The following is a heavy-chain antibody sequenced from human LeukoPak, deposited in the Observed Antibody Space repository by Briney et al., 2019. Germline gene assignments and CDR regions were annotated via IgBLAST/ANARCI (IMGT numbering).Heavy chain of an antibody. J-gene: IGHJ3*02. D-gene: IGHD3-22*01. V-gene: IGHV1-18*01. CDR3: ARGRRDYYDSSGYQDRDAFDI. Sequence: GASVKVSCKASGYTFTSYGISWVRQAPGQGLEWMGWISAYNGNTNYAQKLQGRVTMTTDTSTSTAYMELRSLRSDDTAVYYCARGRRDYYDSSGYQDRDAFDIWGQGTMVTVSS. CDR2: ISAYNGNT. CDR1: GYTFTSYG.